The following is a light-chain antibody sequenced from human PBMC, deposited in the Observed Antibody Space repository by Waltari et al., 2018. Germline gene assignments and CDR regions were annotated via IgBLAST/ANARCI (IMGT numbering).Light chain of an antibody. CDR2: GAS. CDR1: QSVSRT. CDR3: QHYVRLPAT. V-gene: IGKV3-20*01. J-gene: IGKJ1*01. Sequence: EIVLPQSPGILSLSEGERATVSCRASQSVSRTLAWYQQKPGQAPRLLIYGASTMATGIPDRFSGGGSGTDFSLTISRLEPEDFAVYYCQHYVRLPATFGQGTKVEIK.